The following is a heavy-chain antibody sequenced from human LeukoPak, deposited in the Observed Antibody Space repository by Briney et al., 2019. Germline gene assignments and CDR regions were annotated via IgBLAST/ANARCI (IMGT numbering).Heavy chain of an antibody. CDR2: ISAYNGNT. CDR3: ARVSYYGDVYDY. V-gene: IGHV1-18*03. Sequence: ASVKVSCKASGYTFTSYGISWVRQAPGQGLEWMGWISAYNGNTNYAQKLQGRVTMTTDTSTSTAYMELSSLRSEDMAVYYCARVSYYGDVYDYWGQGTLVTVSS. CDR1: GYTFTSYG. J-gene: IGHJ4*02. D-gene: IGHD4-17*01.